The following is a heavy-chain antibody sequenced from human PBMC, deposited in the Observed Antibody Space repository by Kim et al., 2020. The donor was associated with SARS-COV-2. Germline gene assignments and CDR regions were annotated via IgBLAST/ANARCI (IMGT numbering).Heavy chain of an antibody. V-gene: IGHV3-23*01. J-gene: IGHJ6*02. Sequence: GGSLRLSCAASGFTFSSYAMSWVRQAPGKGLEWVSAISGSGGSTYYADSVKGRFTISRDNSKNTLYLQMNSLRAEDTAVYYCAKGPVRGRDFDWLLPFSYYYGMDVWGQGTTVTVSS. D-gene: IGHD3-9*01. CDR1: GFTFSSYA. CDR3: AKGPVRGRDFDWLLPFSYYYGMDV. CDR2: ISGSGGST.